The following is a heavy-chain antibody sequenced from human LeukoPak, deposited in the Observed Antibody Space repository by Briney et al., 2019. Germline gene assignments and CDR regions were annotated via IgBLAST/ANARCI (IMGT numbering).Heavy chain of an antibody. J-gene: IGHJ4*02. V-gene: IGHV1-2*02. Sequence: GASVKVSCKASGYTFTGYYMHWVRQAPGQGLEWMGWINPNSGGTNYAQKFQGRVTMTRDTSISTAYMELSRLRSDDTAVYYCARVYDFWSGYYGSFDYWGQGTLVTVSS. D-gene: IGHD3-3*01. CDR3: ARVYDFWSGYYGSFDY. CDR2: INPNSGGT. CDR1: GYTFTGYY.